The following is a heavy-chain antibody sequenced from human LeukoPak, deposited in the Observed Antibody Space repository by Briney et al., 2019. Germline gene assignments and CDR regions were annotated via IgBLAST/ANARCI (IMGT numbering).Heavy chain of an antibody. CDR2: ISGSGGST. Sequence: PGGSLRLSCAASGFTFSSYGMSWVRQAPGKGLEWVSAISGSGGSTYYADSVKGRFTISRDNSKNTLYLQMNSLRAEDTAVYYCAKDLSPNVLRYFDWPKGDYWGQGTLVTVSS. CDR1: GFTFSSYG. J-gene: IGHJ4*02. CDR3: AKDLSPNVLRYFDWPKGDY. D-gene: IGHD3-9*01. V-gene: IGHV3-23*01.